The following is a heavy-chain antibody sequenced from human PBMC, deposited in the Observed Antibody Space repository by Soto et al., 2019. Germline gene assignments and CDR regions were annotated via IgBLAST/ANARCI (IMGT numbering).Heavy chain of an antibody. CDR2: MYYSGST. V-gene: IGHV4-30-4*01. Sequence: SETLSLTCTVSGGSISSGDYYWSWIRQPPGKGLEWIGYMYYSGSTYYNPSLKSRVTISVDTSKNQFSLKLSSVTAADTAVYYCARERGYGGNSGIDYWGQGTLVTVSS. J-gene: IGHJ4*02. CDR3: ARERGYGGNSGIDY. D-gene: IGHD2-21*02. CDR1: GGSISSGDYY.